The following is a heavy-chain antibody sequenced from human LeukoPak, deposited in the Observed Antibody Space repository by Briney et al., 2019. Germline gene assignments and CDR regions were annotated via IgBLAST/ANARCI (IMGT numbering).Heavy chain of an antibody. CDR2: INHNGNVN. Sequence: GGSLRLSCAASGFTFSSYWMNWARQAPGKGLEWVASINHNGNVNYYVDSVKGRFTISRDNAKNSLYLQMNSLRAEDTAVYYCARVRYGAFDIWGQGTMVTVSS. D-gene: IGHD5-18*01. CDR1: GFTFSSYW. J-gene: IGHJ3*02. CDR3: ARVRYGAFDI. V-gene: IGHV3-7*01.